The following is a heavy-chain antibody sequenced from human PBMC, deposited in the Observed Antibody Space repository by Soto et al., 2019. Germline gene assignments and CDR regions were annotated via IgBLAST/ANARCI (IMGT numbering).Heavy chain of an antibody. CDR1: GYTFTSYD. Sequence: SVKVSCKASGYTFTSYDINWVRQAPGQGLEWMGGIIPIFGTANYAQKFQGRVTITADKSTSTAYMELSSLRSEDTAVYYCARDKLGDPYYYYGMDVWGQGTTVTVSS. CDR2: IIPIFGTA. CDR3: ARDKLGDPYYYYGMDV. V-gene: IGHV1-69*06. D-gene: IGHD1-26*01. J-gene: IGHJ6*02.